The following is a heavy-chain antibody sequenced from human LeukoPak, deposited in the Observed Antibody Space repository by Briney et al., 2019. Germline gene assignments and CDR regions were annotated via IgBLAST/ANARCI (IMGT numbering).Heavy chain of an antibody. D-gene: IGHD4-17*01. CDR1: GFTFSSYA. CDR2: ISDDGSNK. Sequence: GGSLRLSCAASGFTFSSYAMHWDRQAPGKGLEWVAVISDDGSNKYYADSVKGRFTISRDNSKNTLYLQMNSLRAEDTAVYYCARPLHTVKWGCMDVWGQGTTVTVSS. J-gene: IGHJ6*02. V-gene: IGHV3-30-3*01. CDR3: ARPLHTVKWGCMDV.